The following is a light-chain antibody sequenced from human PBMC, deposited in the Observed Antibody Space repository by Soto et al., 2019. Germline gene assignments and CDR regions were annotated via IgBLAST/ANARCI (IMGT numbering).Light chain of an antibody. J-gene: IGKJ1*01. V-gene: IGKV3-15*01. CDR1: QGVTTN. CDR3: HQYNHWLTWT. CDR2: SAS. Sequence: EIVMTQSPASLSVSPGERVTLSCRAGQGVTTNFAWYQQKSGQAPRLLIYSASTRATGIPARFSGSGSGTEFTLTISSLQSEDFAVYYCHQYNHWLTWTFGQGTKVDIK.